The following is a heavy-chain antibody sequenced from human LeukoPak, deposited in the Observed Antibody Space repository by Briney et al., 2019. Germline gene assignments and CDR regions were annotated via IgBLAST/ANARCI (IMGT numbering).Heavy chain of an antibody. CDR1: GFTFSSYW. CDR2: IKQDGSEK. CDR3: ARVQTTVTTLDY. V-gene: IGHV3-7*02. J-gene: IGHJ4*02. Sequence: GGSLRLSCAASGFTFSSYWMNWVRQAPGKGLEWVANIKQDGSEKYYVDSVKGRFTISRDNAKNSLYLQMNSLRAEDTTVYYCARVQTTVTTLDYWGQGTLVTVSS. D-gene: IGHD4-17*01.